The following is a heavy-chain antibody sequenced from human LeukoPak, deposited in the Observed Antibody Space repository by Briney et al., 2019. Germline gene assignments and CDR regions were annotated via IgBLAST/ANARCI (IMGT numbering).Heavy chain of an antibody. Sequence: ASVKVSCKASGGTFSSYAISWVRQAPGQGLEWMGGIIPIFGTANYAQKFQGRVTITADKSTSTAYMELSSLRSDYTAVYYCARDNSMDERGWWFDPWGQGTLVTVSS. CDR1: GGTFSSYA. J-gene: IGHJ5*02. CDR3: ARDNSMDERGWWFDP. CDR2: IIPIFGTA. V-gene: IGHV1-69*06. D-gene: IGHD4-23*01.